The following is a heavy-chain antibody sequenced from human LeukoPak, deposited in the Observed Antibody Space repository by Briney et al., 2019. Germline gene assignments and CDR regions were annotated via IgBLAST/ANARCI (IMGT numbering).Heavy chain of an antibody. D-gene: IGHD3-16*01. V-gene: IGHV3-23*01. Sequence: RGSLRLSWAAAGFTLNNYAINWVRQAPGKVLEWDSHITGPGDRTYFADSVKGRFTMYRDHSRNKLYLQMNSLRAEDTAVYYCAKDSVARNRVYDAFDIWGQGTMASVSS. CDR2: ITGPGDRT. CDR3: AKDSVARNRVYDAFDI. J-gene: IGHJ3*02. CDR1: GFTLNNYA.